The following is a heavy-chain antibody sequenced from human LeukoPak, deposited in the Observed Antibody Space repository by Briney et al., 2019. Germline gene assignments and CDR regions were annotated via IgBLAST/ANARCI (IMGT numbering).Heavy chain of an antibody. D-gene: IGHD4-17*01. CDR3: ASTTVTTDYYYGMDV. V-gene: IGHV4-61*02. CDR2: IYTSGST. CDR1: DGSISSGSDY. J-gene: IGHJ6*02. Sequence: PSQTLSLTCTVSDGSISSGSDYWSWIRQPAGKGLEWIGRIYTSGSTNYNPSLKSRVTISVDTSKNQFSLNLSSVTAEDTAVYYCASTTVTTDYYYGMDVWGQGTTVTVSS.